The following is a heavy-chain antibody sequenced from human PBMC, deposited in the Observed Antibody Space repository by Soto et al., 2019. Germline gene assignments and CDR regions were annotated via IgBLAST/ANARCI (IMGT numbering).Heavy chain of an antibody. CDR3: AIDRAEDILAISLAATPYLDS. CDR2: ISYDGRNN. J-gene: IGHJ4*02. D-gene: IGHD2-15*01. V-gene: IGHV3-30*01. Sequence: GGSLRLSCTASGFTFRSHAMHWVRQAPGKGLEWVAVISYDGRNNYYADSVKGRFTISRDNSKTTLYLQVNSLTTEDTAVYYCAIDRAEDILAISLAATPYLDSWGQGTLVTVS. CDR1: GFTFRSHA.